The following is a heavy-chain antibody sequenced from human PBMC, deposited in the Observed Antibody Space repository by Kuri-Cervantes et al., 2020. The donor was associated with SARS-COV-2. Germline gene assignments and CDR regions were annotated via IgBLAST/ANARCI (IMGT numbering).Heavy chain of an antibody. CDR3: ARDMTFDEYGDYFYYYMDV. CDR2: IGTAGDT. J-gene: IGHJ6*03. CDR1: GFTFSSYD. D-gene: IGHD3-16*01. V-gene: IGHV3-13*04. Sequence: GESLKISCAASGFTFSSYDMHWVRQATGKGLEWVSAIGTAGDTYYPGSVKGRFTISRDNSKNTLYLQMNSLRAEDTAVYYCARDMTFDEYGDYFYYYMDVWGQGTTVTVSS.